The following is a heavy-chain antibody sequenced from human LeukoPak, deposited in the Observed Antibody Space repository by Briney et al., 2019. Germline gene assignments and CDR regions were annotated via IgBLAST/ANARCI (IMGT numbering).Heavy chain of an antibody. CDR1: GFTFSSYG. D-gene: IGHD3-10*01. CDR3: ARAHGSGSYYPPGYFDY. CDR2: IRYDGSNK. V-gene: IGHV3-30*02. Sequence: GGSLRLSCAASGFTFSSYGMHWVRQAPGKGLEWVAFIRYDGSNKYYADSVKGRFTISRDNSKNTLYLQMNSLRAEDTAVYYCARAHGSGSYYPPGYFDYWGQGTLVTVSS. J-gene: IGHJ4*02.